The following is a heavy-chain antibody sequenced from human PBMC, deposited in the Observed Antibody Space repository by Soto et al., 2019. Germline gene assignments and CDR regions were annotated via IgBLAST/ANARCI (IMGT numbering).Heavy chain of an antibody. CDR1: GYTFTSYG. V-gene: IGHV1-18*01. CDR2: ISAYNGNT. Sequence: SVKVSCKASGYTFTSYGISWVRQAPGQGLEWMGWISAYNGNTNYAQKLQGRVTMTTDTSTSTAYMELRSLRSDDTAVYYCARDYYDSSRAYFDYWGQGTLVTASS. CDR3: ARDYYDSSRAYFDY. J-gene: IGHJ4*02. D-gene: IGHD3-22*01.